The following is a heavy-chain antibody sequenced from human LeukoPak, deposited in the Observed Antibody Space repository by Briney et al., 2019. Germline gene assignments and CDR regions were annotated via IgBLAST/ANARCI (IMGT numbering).Heavy chain of an antibody. D-gene: IGHD1-7*01. Sequence: GRSLRLSCAASGFTFDDYAMHWVRPAPGKGREWGSGISWNSGSIGYAYSVKARFTISRDNAKNSLYLQMNSLRAEDTALYYCAKEKNNWHSYDSWGQGTLVTVSS. CDR1: GFTFDDYA. CDR2: ISWNSGSI. J-gene: IGHJ5*01. CDR3: AKEKNNWHSYDS. V-gene: IGHV3-9*01.